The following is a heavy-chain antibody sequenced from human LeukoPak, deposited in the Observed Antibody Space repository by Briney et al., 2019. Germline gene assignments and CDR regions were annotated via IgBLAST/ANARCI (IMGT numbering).Heavy chain of an antibody. CDR3: ARRIFGGYDVAAYYYYGMDV. CDR1: GGSISSSNW. CDR2: IYHSGST. D-gene: IGHD5-12*01. Sequence: TETLSLTCAVSGGSISSSNWWSWVRQPPGKGLEWIGEIYHSGSTNYNPSLKSRVTISVDKSKNQFSLKLSSVTAADTAVYYCARRIFGGYDVAAYYYYGMDVWGKGTTVTVSS. J-gene: IGHJ6*04. V-gene: IGHV4-4*02.